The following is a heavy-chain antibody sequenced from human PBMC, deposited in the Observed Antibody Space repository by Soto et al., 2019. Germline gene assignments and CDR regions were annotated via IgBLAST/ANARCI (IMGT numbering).Heavy chain of an antibody. CDR1: GFTFSSDW. CDR3: SRERPGAQHYFDY. J-gene: IGHJ4*02. D-gene: IGHD3-10*01. Sequence: EVQLVESGGGLAQPGGSLRLSCAASGFTFSSDWMHWVRQAPGKGPVWVSRIDTDGSGTTYADSVKGRFTISRDNAKNTLYLQMNSLRAEDTAVYYGSRERPGAQHYFDYWGQGTMVTVSS. V-gene: IGHV3-74*01. CDR2: IDTDGSGT.